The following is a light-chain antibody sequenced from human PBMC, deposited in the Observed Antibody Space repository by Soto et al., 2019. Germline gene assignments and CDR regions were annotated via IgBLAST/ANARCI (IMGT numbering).Light chain of an antibody. CDR3: NSYTSSSTYV. Sequence: QSALTKPASVSGSPGQSITISCTGTSSDVGGYNYVSWYQQYPGKAPKLMIYEVSNRPSGVSNRFSGSKSGNTASLTISGLQAEDEADYYCNSYTSSSTYVFGTGTKLTVL. J-gene: IGLJ1*01. CDR2: EVS. CDR1: SSDVGGYNY. V-gene: IGLV2-14*01.